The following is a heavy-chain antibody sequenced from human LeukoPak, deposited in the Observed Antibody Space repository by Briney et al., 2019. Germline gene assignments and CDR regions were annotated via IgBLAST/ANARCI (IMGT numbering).Heavy chain of an antibody. J-gene: IGHJ4*02. CDR1: GFTFSSYA. CDR3: AKQEAGGDFWSGYKD. V-gene: IGHV3-23*01. Sequence: GGSLRLSCAASGFTFSSYAMSWVRQAPGKGLEWVSAISGSGGSTYYADSVKGWFTISRDNSKNTLYLQMNSLRAEDTAVYYCAKQEAGGDFWSGYKDWGQGTLVTVSS. D-gene: IGHD3-3*01. CDR2: ISGSGGST.